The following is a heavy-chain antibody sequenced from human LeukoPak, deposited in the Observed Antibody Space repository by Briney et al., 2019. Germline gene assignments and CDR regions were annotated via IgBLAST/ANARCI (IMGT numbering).Heavy chain of an antibody. J-gene: IGHJ4*02. V-gene: IGHV4-4*02. CDR2: IYHSGST. Sequence: SGTLSLTCAVSGDSISSSNWWTWVRQPPGKGLEWIGEIYHSGSTNYNPSLKSRVTISVDKSNNQFSLKLTSVTAADTAVYYCARQSGYSNGFDYWGQGTLVTVSS. D-gene: IGHD5-18*01. CDR3: ARQSGYSNGFDY. CDR1: GDSISSSNW.